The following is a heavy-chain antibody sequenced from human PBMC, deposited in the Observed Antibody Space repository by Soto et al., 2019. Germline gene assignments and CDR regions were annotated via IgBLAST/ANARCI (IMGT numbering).Heavy chain of an antibody. V-gene: IGHV3-11*01. Sequence: SLRLSCAASGFTFSDYYMSWIRQAPGKGLEWVSYISSSGSTIYYADSVKGRFTISRDNAKNSLYLQMNSLRAEDTAVYYCARDRGYSYGPTAYYYYGMDVWGQGTTVTVSS. D-gene: IGHD5-18*01. CDR3: ARDRGYSYGPTAYYYYGMDV. J-gene: IGHJ6*02. CDR1: GFTFSDYY. CDR2: ISSSGSTI.